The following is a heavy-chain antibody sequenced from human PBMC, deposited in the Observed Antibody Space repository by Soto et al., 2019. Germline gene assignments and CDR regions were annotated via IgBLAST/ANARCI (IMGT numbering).Heavy chain of an antibody. CDR2: ISGSGGGM. J-gene: IGHJ4*02. V-gene: IGHV3-23*01. Sequence: EVQLLESGGGLVQRGGSQRLSCADSGFTFNTYAMSWVRRAPGKGLERVSGISGSGGGMYYAASVVGRFTISRDNSKNTLYLQMNSLRVEDTAVYYCAKDIGSSSVFDYWGQGILVTVSS. CDR3: AKDIGSSSVFDY. D-gene: IGHD6-6*01. CDR1: GFTFNTYA.